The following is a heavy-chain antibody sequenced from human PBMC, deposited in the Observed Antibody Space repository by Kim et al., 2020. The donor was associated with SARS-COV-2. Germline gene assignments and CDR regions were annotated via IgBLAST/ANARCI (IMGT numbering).Heavy chain of an antibody. CDR2: IYTSGST. J-gene: IGHJ5*02. CDR1: GGSISSGSYY. D-gene: IGHD3-3*01. CDR3: ARGGRFLEWLLAEDWFDP. Sequence: SETLSLTCTVSGGSISSGSYYWSWIRQPAGKGLEWIGRIYTSGSTNYNPSLKSRVTISVDTSKNQFSLKLSSVTAADTAVYYCARGGRFLEWLLAEDWFDPWGQGTLVTVSS. V-gene: IGHV4-61*02.